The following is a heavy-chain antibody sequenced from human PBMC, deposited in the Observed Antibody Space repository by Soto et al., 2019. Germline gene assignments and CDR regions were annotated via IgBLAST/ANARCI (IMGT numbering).Heavy chain of an antibody. CDR1: GFTFSDYY. CDR3: ARDMNYDSSDYPSTYDAFDI. Sequence: GSLRLSCAASGFTFSDYYMSWIRQAPGKGLEWVSYISTRSSYTNYADSVKGRFTISRDNAKNSLYLQMNSLRAEDTAVYYCARDMNYDSSDYPSTYDAFDIWGQGTMVTVSS. CDR2: ISTRSSYT. J-gene: IGHJ3*02. D-gene: IGHD3-22*01. V-gene: IGHV3-11*06.